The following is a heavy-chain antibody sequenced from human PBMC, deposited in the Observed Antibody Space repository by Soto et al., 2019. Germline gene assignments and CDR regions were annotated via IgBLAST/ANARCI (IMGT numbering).Heavy chain of an antibody. V-gene: IGHV3-33*01. Sequence: GGSLRLSCAASGFTFSSYGMHWVRQAPGKGLEWVAVIWYDGSNKYYADSVKGRFTISRDNSKNTLYLQMNSLRAEDTAVYYCARDLEGAAAGPQNYYYYYGMDVWGQGTTVTVSS. D-gene: IGHD6-13*01. CDR3: ARDLEGAAAGPQNYYYYYGMDV. J-gene: IGHJ6*02. CDR1: GFTFSSYG. CDR2: IWYDGSNK.